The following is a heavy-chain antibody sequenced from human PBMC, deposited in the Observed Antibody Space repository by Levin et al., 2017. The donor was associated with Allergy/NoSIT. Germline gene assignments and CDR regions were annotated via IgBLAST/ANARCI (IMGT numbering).Heavy chain of an antibody. CDR1: GFTFSSYA. J-gene: IGHJ4*02. Sequence: TGGSLRLSCAASGFTFSSYAMAWVRQPPGKGLEWVSVICGNTNTTYYADSVKGRFTISRDNSKNTLFLQMNGLRDEDAALYYCAKGGSGSCYSVYDYWGQGTLVSVSS. V-gene: IGHV3-23*01. CDR2: ICGNTNTT. CDR3: AKGGSGSCYSVYDY. D-gene: IGHD2-15*01.